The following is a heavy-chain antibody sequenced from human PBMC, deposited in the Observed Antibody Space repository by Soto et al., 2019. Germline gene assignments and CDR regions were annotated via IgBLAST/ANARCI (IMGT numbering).Heavy chain of an antibody. V-gene: IGHV3-23*01. CDR2: ISGSGGST. J-gene: IGHJ3*02. CDR3: AKKTDSSSPWGALDI. Sequence: EVQLLESGGGLVQPGGSLRLSCAASGFTFSSYAMTWVRQAPAQGLEWVSGISGSGGSTYYADSVKGRFTISRDSYKNTLYLQMDSLRAEDTAVYYCAKKTDSSSPWGALDIWGQGTMVSVSS. D-gene: IGHD6-6*01. CDR1: GFTFSSYA.